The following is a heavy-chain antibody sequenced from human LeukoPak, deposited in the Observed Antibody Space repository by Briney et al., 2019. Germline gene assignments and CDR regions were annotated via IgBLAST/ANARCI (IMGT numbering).Heavy chain of an antibody. CDR3: ARRISNWYYFDY. Sequence: GESLKISYKGSGYRFTNYWIGWVRQMPGKGLEWMGLIYPGDSDTRYSPSFQGQVTISADRSINTAYLQWNSLKASDTAIYYCARRISNWYYFDYWGQGTLVTVSS. CDR1: GYRFTNYW. J-gene: IGHJ4*02. CDR2: IYPGDSDT. D-gene: IGHD4-11*01. V-gene: IGHV5-51*03.